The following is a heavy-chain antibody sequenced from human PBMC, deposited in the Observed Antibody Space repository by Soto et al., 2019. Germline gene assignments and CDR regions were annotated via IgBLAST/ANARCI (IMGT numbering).Heavy chain of an antibody. CDR3: ARGSGYCSGGSCYHDY. D-gene: IGHD2-15*01. CDR2: ISGSGGST. V-gene: IGHV3-23*01. Sequence: GGSLRLSCAASGFTFSSYAMSWVRQAPGKGLEWVSAISGSGGSTYYADSVKGRFTISRDNSKNTLYLQMNSLRAEDTAVYYCARGSGYCSGGSCYHDYWGQGTLVTVSS. J-gene: IGHJ4*02. CDR1: GFTFSSYA.